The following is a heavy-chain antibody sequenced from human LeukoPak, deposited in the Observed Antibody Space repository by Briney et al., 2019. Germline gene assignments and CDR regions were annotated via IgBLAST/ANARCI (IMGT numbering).Heavy chain of an antibody. V-gene: IGHV4-39*01. J-gene: IGHJ4*02. CDR3: WRPHCSNSVCSSSRVDF. CDR1: GDSITTNNYY. D-gene: IGHD2-8*01. CDR2: IHYSGST. Sequence: PWETLSLTCSVSGDSITTNNYYWGWIRQPPGKGLEWIGNIHYSGSTYYSPSLKNRVTISVDTSKNQFSLRLKSVTAADTAVYYCWRPHCSNSVCSSSRVDFWGQGTLVTVSS.